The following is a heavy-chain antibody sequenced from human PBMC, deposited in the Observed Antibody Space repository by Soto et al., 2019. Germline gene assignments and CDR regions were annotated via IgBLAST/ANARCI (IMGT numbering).Heavy chain of an antibody. J-gene: IGHJ6*02. CDR1: GFTFSSYG. D-gene: IGHD3-3*01. Sequence: GGSLILSCAASGFTFSSYGMHWVRQAPGKGLEWVAVIWYDGSNKYYADSVKGRFTISRDNSKNTLYLQMNSLRAEDTAVYYCARDLRLRSPLRQGNYYYGMDVWGQGTTVTVSS. CDR2: IWYDGSNK. CDR3: ARDLRLRSPLRQGNYYYGMDV. V-gene: IGHV3-33*01.